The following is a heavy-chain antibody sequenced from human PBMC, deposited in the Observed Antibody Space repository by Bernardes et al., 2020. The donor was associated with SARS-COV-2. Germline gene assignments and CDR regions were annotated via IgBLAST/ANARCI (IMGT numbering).Heavy chain of an antibody. CDR3: ARAALGRYFDL. CDR2: IYSGGST. J-gene: IGHJ2*01. V-gene: IGHV3-66*01. CDR1: GFTVSSNY. Sequence: GSLRLSCAASGFTVSSNYMSWVRQAPGKGLEWVSVIYSGGSTYYADSVKGRFTISRDNSKNTLYLQMNSLRAEDTAVYYCARAALGRYFDLWGRGTLVTVSS.